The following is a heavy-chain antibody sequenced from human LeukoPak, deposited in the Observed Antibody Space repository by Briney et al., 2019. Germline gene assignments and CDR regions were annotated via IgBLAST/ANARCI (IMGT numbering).Heavy chain of an antibody. D-gene: IGHD2-2*01. J-gene: IGHJ5*02. CDR2: INHSGSS. CDR3: ETAVVPAAGNWFDP. V-gene: IGHV4-34*01. CDR1: GGSFSVYY. Sequence: SETLSLTCAVYGGSFSVYYWSCIPHPPGKGVEWIGEINHSGSSTYNPSLKSRVTISVDTSKNQFSLKLSSVTAADTAVYYCETAVVPAAGNWFDPWGQGTLVTVSS.